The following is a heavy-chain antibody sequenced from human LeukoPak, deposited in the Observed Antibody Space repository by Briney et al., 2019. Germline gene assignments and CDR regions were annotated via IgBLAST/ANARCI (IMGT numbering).Heavy chain of an antibody. Sequence: PGGSLRLSCAASGFTVNNNFMNWVRQAPGKGLEWVAVISYDGSNKYYADSVKGRFTISRDNSKNTLYLQMNSLRAEDTAVYYCAREGSYNWNDGNLLDYWGQGTLVTVSS. CDR3: AREGSYNWNDGNLLDY. D-gene: IGHD1-1*01. CDR1: GFTVNNNF. CDR2: ISYDGSNK. V-gene: IGHV3-30-3*01. J-gene: IGHJ4*02.